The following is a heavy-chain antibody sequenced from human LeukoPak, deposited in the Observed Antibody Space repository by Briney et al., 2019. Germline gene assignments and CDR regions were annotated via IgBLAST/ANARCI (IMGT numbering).Heavy chain of an antibody. D-gene: IGHD4-17*01. Sequence: SSVKVSCKASGGTFSSYAISWVRQAPGQGLEWMGGIIPIFGTANYAQKFQGRVTITADESTSTAYMERSSLRSEDTAVYYCARGGATVTRPSRRPQQPFDYWGQGTLVTVSS. CDR1: GGTFSSYA. J-gene: IGHJ4*02. CDR3: ARGGATVTRPSRRPQQPFDY. CDR2: IIPIFGTA. V-gene: IGHV1-69*01.